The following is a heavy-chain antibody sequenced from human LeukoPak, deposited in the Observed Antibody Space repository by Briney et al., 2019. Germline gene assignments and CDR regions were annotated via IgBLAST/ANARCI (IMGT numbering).Heavy chain of an antibody. J-gene: IGHJ4*02. V-gene: IGHV3-7*04. CDR1: GFTFTTYW. CDR3: ARSYSYAYEF. D-gene: IGHD3-16*01. Sequence: GGSLRLSCVASGFTFTTYWMSWVRQAPGQGLEWVANIKPDGSGKYYVDSVKGKFTVSRDNTKNSLSLQMNSLRVEDTAVYYCARSYSYAYEFWGQGTLVTVSS. CDR2: IKPDGSGK.